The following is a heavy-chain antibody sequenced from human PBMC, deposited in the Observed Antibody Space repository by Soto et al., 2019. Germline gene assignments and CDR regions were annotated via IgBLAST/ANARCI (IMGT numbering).Heavy chain of an antibody. V-gene: IGHV3-23*01. Sequence: EVQLLESGGGLVQPGGSLRLSCETSGFTFTSYAMSWVRQAPGGGLEWISGISGTGGSTYNADSVKGRFTISRDNSRNTLYLQLNSVRSDDTAVYYCARDLYANGWYYFDSWGQGTLVPVSS. CDR3: ARDLYANGWYYFDS. J-gene: IGHJ4*02. CDR2: ISGTGGST. CDR1: GFTFTSYA. D-gene: IGHD6-19*01.